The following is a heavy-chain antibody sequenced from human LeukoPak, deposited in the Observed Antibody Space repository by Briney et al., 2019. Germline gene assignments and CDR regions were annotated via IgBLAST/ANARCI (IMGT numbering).Heavy chain of an antibody. Sequence: GGSLRLSCAASGFTVSSNYMSWVRQAPGKGLEWVSVIYSGGSTYYADSVKGRFTISRDNSKNTLYLQMNSLRAEDTAVYYCARVEQQLVLPPYYYGMDVWGQGTTVTVSS. V-gene: IGHV3-53*01. CDR3: ARVEQQLVLPPYYYGMDV. CDR1: GFTVSSNY. J-gene: IGHJ6*02. CDR2: IYSGGST. D-gene: IGHD6-13*01.